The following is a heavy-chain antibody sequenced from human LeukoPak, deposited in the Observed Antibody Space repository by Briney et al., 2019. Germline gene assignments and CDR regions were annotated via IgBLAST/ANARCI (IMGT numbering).Heavy chain of an antibody. V-gene: IGHV1-69*05. D-gene: IGHD6-6*01. Sequence: GASVKVSCKASGGTFSSYAISWVRQAPGQGLEWMGEIIPIFGTANYAQKFQGRVTITTDESTSTAYMELSSLRSEDTAVYYCASQTSYSSSPADYWGQGTLVTVSS. CDR1: GGTFSSYA. J-gene: IGHJ4*02. CDR3: ASQTSYSSSPADY. CDR2: IIPIFGTA.